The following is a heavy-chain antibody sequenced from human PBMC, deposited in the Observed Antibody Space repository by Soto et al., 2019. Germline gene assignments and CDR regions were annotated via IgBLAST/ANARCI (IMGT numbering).Heavy chain of an antibody. Sequence: GGSLRLSCAASGFTFSSYGMHWVRQAPGKGLEWVAVISYDGSNKYYADSVKGRFTISRDNSKNTLYLQMNSLRAEDTAVYYCAKNRVDIVATIVDWFDPWGQGTLVTVSS. D-gene: IGHD5-12*01. CDR3: AKNRVDIVATIVDWFDP. CDR2: ISYDGSNK. J-gene: IGHJ5*02. V-gene: IGHV3-30*18. CDR1: GFTFSSYG.